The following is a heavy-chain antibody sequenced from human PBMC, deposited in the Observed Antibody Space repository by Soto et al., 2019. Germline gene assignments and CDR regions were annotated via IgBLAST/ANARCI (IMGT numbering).Heavy chain of an antibody. CDR1: GFTVSSNY. V-gene: IGHV3-66*01. CDR3: ARIFTVWGSYRYTKITDY. Sequence: EVQLVESGGGLVQPGGSLRLSCAASGFTVSSNYMSWVRQAPGKGLEWVSVIYSGGSTYYADSVKGRFTISRDNSKNTLYLQMNSLRAEDTAVYYCARIFTVWGSYRYTKITDYWGQGTLVTVSS. J-gene: IGHJ4*02. D-gene: IGHD3-16*02. CDR2: IYSGGST.